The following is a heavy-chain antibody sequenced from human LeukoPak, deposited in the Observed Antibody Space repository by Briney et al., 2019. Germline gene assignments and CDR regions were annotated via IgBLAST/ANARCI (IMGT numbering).Heavy chain of an antibody. CDR3: AKDRAVVTAIPGDAFDI. CDR2: ISYDGSNK. CDR1: GFTFSSYG. Sequence: GGSLRLSCAASGFTFSSYGMHWVRQAPGKGLEWVAVISYDGSNKYYADSVKGRLTISRDNSKNTLYLQMNGLRAEDTAVYYCAKDRAVVTAIPGDAFDIWGQGTMVTVSS. V-gene: IGHV3-30*18. D-gene: IGHD2-21*02. J-gene: IGHJ3*02.